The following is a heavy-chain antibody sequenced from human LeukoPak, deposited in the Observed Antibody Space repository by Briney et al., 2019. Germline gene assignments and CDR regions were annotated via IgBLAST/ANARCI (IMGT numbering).Heavy chain of an antibody. J-gene: IGHJ5*02. V-gene: IGHV3-73*01. CDR3: TRDSGTYNWFDP. CDR1: GFTFSGSA. D-gene: IGHD1-26*01. CDR2: IDTKDKGYATAT. Sequence: GGSLRLSCAASGFTFSGSAIHWVRQSSGKGLGWVGQIDTKDKGYATATAYAASVKGRFTISRDDSINTAYLQMKTLKTEDTALYYCTRDSGTYNWFDPWGQGTLVTVSS.